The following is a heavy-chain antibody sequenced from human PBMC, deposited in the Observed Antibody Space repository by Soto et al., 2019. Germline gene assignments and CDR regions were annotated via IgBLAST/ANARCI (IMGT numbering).Heavy chain of an antibody. Sequence: SETLSLTXTVSGGSISSGGHSWTWIRQHPGKGLEWVGYIYYSGSTYSTPSLKSRLSISADTSKNQFSLKLSSVTAADTAVYYCARAGEAVQPAANSHYXYGMDVWGQGTTVTVSS. J-gene: IGHJ6*02. CDR2: IYYSGST. CDR1: GGSISSGGHS. V-gene: IGHV4-31*03. CDR3: ARAGEAVQPAANSHYXYGMDV. D-gene: IGHD2-2*01.